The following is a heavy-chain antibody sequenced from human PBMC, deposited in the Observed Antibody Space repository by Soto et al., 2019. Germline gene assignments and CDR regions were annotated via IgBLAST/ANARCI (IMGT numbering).Heavy chain of an antibody. CDR2: IYYSGNA. CDR3: AREYSNSPEAFDF. D-gene: IGHD6-6*01. CDR1: GGSISSRSYY. Sequence: PSETLSLTCTVSGGSISSRSYYWGWIRQPPGKGLEWIGSIYYSGNAYYNPSLKSRVAVSVDTSRNHFSLSLSSVTAADTAVFYCAREYSNSPEAFDFWGRGTLVTVSS. V-gene: IGHV4-39*02. J-gene: IGHJ4*02.